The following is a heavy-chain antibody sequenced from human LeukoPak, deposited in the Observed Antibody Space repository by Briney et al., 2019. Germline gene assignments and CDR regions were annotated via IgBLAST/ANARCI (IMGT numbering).Heavy chain of an antibody. CDR3: ARGSSGYTYGPFDS. J-gene: IGHJ4*02. D-gene: IGHD5-18*01. V-gene: IGHV5-51*01. CDR2: IYVGDSAT. Sequence: GESLKISCKGSGYSFTSYWIGWVRQMPGKGLEWVGIIYVGDSATRYSPSFQGRVTISADKSIGTAYLQWSSLKASDTAMYYCARGSSGYTYGPFDSWGQGTLVTVSS. CDR1: GYSFTSYW.